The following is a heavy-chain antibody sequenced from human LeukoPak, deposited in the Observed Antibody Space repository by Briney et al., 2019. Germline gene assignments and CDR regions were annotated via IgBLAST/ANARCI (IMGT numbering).Heavy chain of an antibody. J-gene: IGHJ1*01. CDR1: GFTFSSYW. CDR3: AGAPSEIGGYYPEYFRH. CDR2: IKGDGNT. D-gene: IGHD3-22*01. Sequence: PGGSLRLSCAASGFTFSSYWMHWVRQAPGKGLVWVSRIKGDGNTNYAGSVKGRFTISRDNAKNTVSLQMNSLRAEDTGVYYCAGAPSEIGGYYPEYFRHWGQGTLVTVSS. V-gene: IGHV3-74*01.